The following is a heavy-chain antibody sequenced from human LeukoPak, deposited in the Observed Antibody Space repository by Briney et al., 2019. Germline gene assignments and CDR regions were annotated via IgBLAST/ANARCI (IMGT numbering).Heavy chain of an antibody. Sequence: ASVKVSCKASGYTFTNYGISWVRQAPGQGLEWMGWLNPDSGVTDYAPKFQGRVSMTRDTSISTGYMELSSLRSDDTAVYYCVRRHIVTGFDFWGQGTRVTVFS. J-gene: IGHJ4*02. D-gene: IGHD2-21*01. CDR1: GYTFTNYG. CDR3: VRRHIVTGFDF. CDR2: LNPDSGVT. V-gene: IGHV1-2*02.